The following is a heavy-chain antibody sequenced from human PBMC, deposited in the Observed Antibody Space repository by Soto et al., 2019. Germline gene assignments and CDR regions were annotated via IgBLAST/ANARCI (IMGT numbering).Heavy chain of an antibody. D-gene: IGHD2-2*01. V-gene: IGHV3-7*03. J-gene: IGHJ4*02. CDR1: GFTFSSYW. Sequence: EVQLVESGGGLVQPGGSLRLSCAASGFTFSSYWMSWVRQAPGKGLEWVANIKQDGSEKYYVDSVKGRFTISRDNAKNSLYLQMNSLRAEDTALYYCAKDMGAYCSGTSCYLFDYWGQGTLVTVSS. CDR2: IKQDGSEK. CDR3: AKDMGAYCSGTSCYLFDY.